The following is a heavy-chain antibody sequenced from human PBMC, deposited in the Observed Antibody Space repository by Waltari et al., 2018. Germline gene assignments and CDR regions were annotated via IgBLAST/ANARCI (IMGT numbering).Heavy chain of an antibody. CDR1: GGSISSYS. V-gene: IGHV4-59*01. J-gene: IGHJ2*01. CDR2: IYYSGST. Sequence: QVQLQESGPGLVKPSETLSLTCTVSGGSISSYSGSGIRQPPGKGLEWIGYIYYSGSTNYNPSLKSRVTISVDTSKNQFSLKLSSVTAADTAVYYCARDRPGVVIAPYWYFDLWGRGTLVTVSS. D-gene: IGHD2-21*01. CDR3: ARDRPGVVIAPYWYFDL.